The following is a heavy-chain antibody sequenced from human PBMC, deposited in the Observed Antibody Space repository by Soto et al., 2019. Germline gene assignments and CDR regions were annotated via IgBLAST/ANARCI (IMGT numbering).Heavy chain of an antibody. Sequence: PSETLSLTCTVSGGSVCRGSYCWSWLRQPPGKGLEWIGYIYYSGSTNYNPSLKSRVTISVDTSKNQFSLKLSSVTAADTAVYYCARNVVVVPAAIGWFGPWGQGTLVTV. V-gene: IGHV4-61*01. CDR2: IYYSGST. J-gene: IGHJ5*02. CDR3: ARNVVVVPAAIGWFGP. CDR1: GGSVCRGSYC. D-gene: IGHD2-2*02.